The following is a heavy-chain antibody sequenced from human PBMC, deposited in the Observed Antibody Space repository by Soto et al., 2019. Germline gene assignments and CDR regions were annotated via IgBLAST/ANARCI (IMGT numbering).Heavy chain of an antibody. D-gene: IGHD3-3*01. CDR2: IIPIFGTA. V-gene: IGHV1-69*13. CDR3: ASYWGKPLTIFGLATGEFDY. Sequence: SVNVSCKASGGTFSSYAISWVRQAPGQGLELMGGIIPIFGTANYAQKFQGRVTITADESTSTAYMELSSLRSEDTAVYYCASYWGKPLTIFGLATGEFDYWGQGTLVTVSS. CDR1: GGTFSSYA. J-gene: IGHJ4*02.